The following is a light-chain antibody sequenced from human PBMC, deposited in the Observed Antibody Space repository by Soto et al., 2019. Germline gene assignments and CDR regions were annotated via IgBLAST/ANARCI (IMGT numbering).Light chain of an antibody. CDR3: QQYGSSPWT. CDR2: GAS. J-gene: IGKJ1*01. V-gene: IGKV3-20*01. CDR1: QSVSSSD. Sequence: ESVLTQSPGTLSLSPGERATLSCRASQSVSSSDLAWYQQKPGQAPRLLLYGASSRATAIPDRFSGSGSGPDFTLAISRLEPEDFAVYYCQQYGSSPWTFGQGTKVEIK.